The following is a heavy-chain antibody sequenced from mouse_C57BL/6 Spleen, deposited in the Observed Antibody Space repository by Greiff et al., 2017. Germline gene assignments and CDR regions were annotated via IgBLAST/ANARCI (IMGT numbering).Heavy chain of an antibody. D-gene: IGHD1-1*01. V-gene: IGHV1-53*01. Sequence: VQLQQPGTELVKPGASVTLSCKASGYTFTSYWMHWVKQRPGQGLEWIGNINPSNGGTNYNEKFKSKATLTVDKSSSNAYMQLSSLTSEDSAVYYCARGPYYYGSSYFDYWGQGTTLTVSS. J-gene: IGHJ2*01. CDR1: GYTFTSYW. CDR3: ARGPYYYGSSYFDY. CDR2: INPSNGGT.